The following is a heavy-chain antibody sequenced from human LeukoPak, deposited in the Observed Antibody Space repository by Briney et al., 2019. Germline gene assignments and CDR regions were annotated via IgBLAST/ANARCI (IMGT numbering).Heavy chain of an antibody. V-gene: IGHV3-48*01. J-gene: IGHJ4*02. CDR1: GFTFSSYS. CDR2: ITTSSSTV. Sequence: GGSLRLSCAASGFTFSSYSMNWVRQAPGKGLEWISYITTSSSTVYYADSVKGRFTISRDNAGNSLYLQMSSLRAEDTALYYCARDLGYYHGSGSHFPLQYWGPGTRVTVSA. D-gene: IGHD3-10*01. CDR3: ARDLGYYHGSGSHFPLQY.